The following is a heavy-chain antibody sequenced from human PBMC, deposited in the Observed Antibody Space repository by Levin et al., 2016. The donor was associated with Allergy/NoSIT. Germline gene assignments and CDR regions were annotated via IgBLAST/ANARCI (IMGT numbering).Heavy chain of an antibody. J-gene: IGHJ4*02. CDR1: GFIFSHYE. Sequence: GESLKISCAASGFIFSHYEINWVRQAPGKGLEWVSYISTSGSDIYYSDSVKGRFTISRDNAKESVNLQMNSLRAEDTAVYYCARGRHDASGHLDYWGQGTLVTISS. V-gene: IGHV3-48*03. D-gene: IGHD3-22*01. CDR2: ISTSGSDI. CDR3: ARGRHDASGHLDY.